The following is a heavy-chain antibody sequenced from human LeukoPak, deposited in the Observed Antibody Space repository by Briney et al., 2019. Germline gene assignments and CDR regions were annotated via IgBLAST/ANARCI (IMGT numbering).Heavy chain of an antibody. CDR2: IYSGGST. D-gene: IGHD4-17*01. CDR1: GFTVSSNY. CDR3: ARDGDYGDRYYFDY. J-gene: IGHJ4*02. Sequence: PGGSLRLSCAASGFTVSSNYMSWVRQAPGKGLEWVSVIYSGGSTYYADSVKGRFTISRDNSKNTLYLQMNSLRAEDTAVYYCARDGDYGDRYYFDYWGQGTLVTVSS. V-gene: IGHV3-53*01.